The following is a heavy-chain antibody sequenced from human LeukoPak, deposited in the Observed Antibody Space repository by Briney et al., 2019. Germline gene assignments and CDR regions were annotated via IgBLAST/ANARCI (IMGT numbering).Heavy chain of an antibody. D-gene: IGHD3-3*01. Sequence: PGGSLKLSCAASGFTFSGSAMHWVRQASGKGLEWVGRIRSKANSYATAYAASVKGRFTISRDDSKNTAYLQMNSLKTEDTAVYYCTREYDFWNGYRYYYYYYMDVWGKGTTVTVSS. V-gene: IGHV3-73*01. CDR3: TREYDFWNGYRYYYYYYMDV. J-gene: IGHJ6*03. CDR1: GFTFSGSA. CDR2: IRSKANSYAT.